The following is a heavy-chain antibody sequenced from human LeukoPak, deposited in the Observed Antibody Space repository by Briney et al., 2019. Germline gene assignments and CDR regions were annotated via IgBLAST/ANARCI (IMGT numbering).Heavy chain of an antibody. CDR2: ISGSGGST. Sequence: ETLSLTCTVSGGSISSYYWSWIRQPPGKGLEWVSAISGSGGSTYYADSVKGRFTISRDNSKNTLYLQMNSLRAEDTAVYYCAKGAMIVVYWGQGTLVTVSS. V-gene: IGHV3-23*01. J-gene: IGHJ4*02. CDR3: AKGAMIVVY. D-gene: IGHD3-22*01. CDR1: GGSISSYY.